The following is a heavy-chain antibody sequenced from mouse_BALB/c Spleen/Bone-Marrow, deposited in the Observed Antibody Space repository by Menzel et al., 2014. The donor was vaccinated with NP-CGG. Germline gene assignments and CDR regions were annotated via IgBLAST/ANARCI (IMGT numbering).Heavy chain of an antibody. CDR2: IRLKSNNYAT. Sequence: EVMLVESGGGLVQPGGSMKLSCVASGFTFSNYWMNWVRQSPEKGLEWVAEIRLKSNNYATHYAESVKGRFTISRDDSKSSVYLQMNNLRTEDTGIYYCARRNWALDYWGQGTTLTVSS. CDR3: ARRNWALDY. V-gene: IGHV6-6*02. J-gene: IGHJ2*01. D-gene: IGHD4-1*01. CDR1: GFTFSNYW.